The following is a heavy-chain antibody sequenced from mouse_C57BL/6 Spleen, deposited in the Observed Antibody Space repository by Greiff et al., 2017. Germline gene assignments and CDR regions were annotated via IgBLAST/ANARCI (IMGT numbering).Heavy chain of an antibody. CDR1: GFTFSSYT. CDR2: ISGGGGNT. CDR3: ARQMIYYDYDSWFAY. V-gene: IGHV5-9*01. D-gene: IGHD2-4*01. Sequence: EVQGVESGGGLVKPGGSLKLSCAASGFTFSSYTMSWVRQTPEKRLEWVATISGGGGNTYYPDSVKGRFTISRDNAKNTLYLQMSSLRSEDTALYYCARQMIYYDYDSWFAYWGQGTLVTVSA. J-gene: IGHJ3*01.